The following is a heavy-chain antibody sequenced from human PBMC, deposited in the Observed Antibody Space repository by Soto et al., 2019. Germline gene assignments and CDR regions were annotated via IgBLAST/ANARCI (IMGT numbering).Heavy chain of an antibody. J-gene: IGHJ4*02. CDR1: GYSISSGCF. Sequence: SETLSLTCAVSGYSISSGCFWGWIRQPPGKGLEWIANMYHDVNTHYNPSLKSRVTMSVDTSKNQFSLKLNSVTAADTAMYYCARASYSGYQSYDYWGQGILVTVSS. D-gene: IGHD5-12*01. V-gene: IGHV4-38-2*01. CDR2: MYHDVNT. CDR3: ARASYSGYQSYDY.